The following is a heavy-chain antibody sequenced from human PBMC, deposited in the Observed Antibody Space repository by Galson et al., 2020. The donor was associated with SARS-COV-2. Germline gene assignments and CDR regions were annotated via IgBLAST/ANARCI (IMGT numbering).Heavy chain of an antibody. D-gene: IGHD6-13*01. CDR2: INHSGST. Sequence: SQASETLSLTCAVYGGSFSGYYWSWIRQPPGKGLEWIGEINHSGSTNYNPSLKSRVTISVDTSKNQFSLKLSSVTAADTAVYYCARGGVSSSWYLHTAYYYYGMDVWGQGTTVTVSS. CDR3: ARGGVSSSWYLHTAYYYYGMDV. V-gene: IGHV4-34*01. CDR1: GGSFSGYY. J-gene: IGHJ6*02.